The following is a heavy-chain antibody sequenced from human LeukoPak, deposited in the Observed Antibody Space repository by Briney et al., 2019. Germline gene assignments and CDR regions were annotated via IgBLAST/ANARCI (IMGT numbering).Heavy chain of an antibody. J-gene: IGHJ3*02. CDR3: ARGSYEDAFDI. CDR2: IYHSGST. Sequence: PSETLSLTCTVSGGSISSYYWSWIRQPPGKGLEWIGYIYHSGSTYYNPSLKSRVTISVDRSKNQFSLKLSSVTAADTAVYYCARGSYEDAFDIWGQGTMVTVSS. V-gene: IGHV4-59*12. CDR1: GGSISSYY. D-gene: IGHD3-22*01.